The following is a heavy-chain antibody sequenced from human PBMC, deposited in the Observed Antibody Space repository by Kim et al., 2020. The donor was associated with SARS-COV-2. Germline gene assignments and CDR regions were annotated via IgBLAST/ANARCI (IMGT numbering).Heavy chain of an antibody. CDR3: YRPSCETTRWCGYFDY. CDR1: GFSFSGYA. CDR2: ISSDAIGT. J-gene: IGHJ4*03. D-gene: IGHD2-8*01. Sequence: GGSLRLSCAASGFSFSGYAMSWVRQAPGKGLEWVASISSDAIGTYSAYSVNVQFTISRDSAENTLIPQLQIMSPKNKATSDYYRPSCETTRWCGYFDY. V-gene: IGHV3-23*01.